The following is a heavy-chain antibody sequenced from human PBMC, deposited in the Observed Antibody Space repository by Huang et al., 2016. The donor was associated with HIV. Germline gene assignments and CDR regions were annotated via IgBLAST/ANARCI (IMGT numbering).Heavy chain of an antibody. CDR1: GFNFLTYA. J-gene: IGHJ5*02. V-gene: IGHV1-3*01. D-gene: IGHD6-19*01. CDR3: ARDKEAGTPFFDP. CDR2: INGYGLT. Sequence: QVQLVQSGAEVEKPGASVNLSCKASGFNFLTYALHWVRPAPGQRLEWMGWINGYGLTKYSQKFPGRVTITMDRSASTVYVDFKSLTYEDTAVYYCARDKEAGTPFFDPWGQGTLVTVSS.